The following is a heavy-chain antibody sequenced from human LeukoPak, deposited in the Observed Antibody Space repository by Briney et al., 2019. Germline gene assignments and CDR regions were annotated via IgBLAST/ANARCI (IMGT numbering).Heavy chain of an antibody. Sequence: SVKVSCKASGGTFSSYAISWVRQAPGQGLEWMGGIIPIFGTANYAQKFQGRVTITSDESTSTAYMELIRLRSEDTAVYYCARDLDYGDSYFDYWGQGTLVTVSS. CDR1: GGTFSSYA. V-gene: IGHV1-69*13. D-gene: IGHD4-17*01. CDR2: IIPIFGTA. CDR3: ARDLDYGDSYFDY. J-gene: IGHJ4*02.